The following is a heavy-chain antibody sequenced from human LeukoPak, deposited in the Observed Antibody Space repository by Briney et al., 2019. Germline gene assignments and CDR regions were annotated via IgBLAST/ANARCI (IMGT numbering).Heavy chain of an antibody. J-gene: IGHJ1*01. V-gene: IGHV4-34*01. CDR3: ARERSYYYGSGRRGPFQH. Sequence: SETLSLTCAVYGGSFSGYYWSWIRQPPGKGLEWIGEINHSGSTNYNPSLKSRVTISVDTSKNQFSLKLSSVTAADTAVYYCARERSYYYGSGRRGPFQHWGQGTLVTVSS. D-gene: IGHD3-10*01. CDR2: INHSGST. CDR1: GGSFSGYY.